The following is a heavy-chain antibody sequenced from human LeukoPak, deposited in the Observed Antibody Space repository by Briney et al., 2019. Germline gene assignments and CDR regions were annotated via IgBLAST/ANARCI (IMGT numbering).Heavy chain of an antibody. D-gene: IGHD2-2*01. Sequence: PSQTLSLTCAISGDSVSSNSAAWNWIRQSPSRGLEWLRRTYYRSKLYNDYAVSVKSRITINPDTSKNQFSLQLNSVTPEDTAVYYCARDVSYCSSTSCYYYYYYGMDVWGKGTTVTVSS. J-gene: IGHJ6*04. CDR2: TYYRSKLYN. V-gene: IGHV6-1*01. CDR3: ARDVSYCSSTSCYYYYYYGMDV. CDR1: GDSVSSNSAA.